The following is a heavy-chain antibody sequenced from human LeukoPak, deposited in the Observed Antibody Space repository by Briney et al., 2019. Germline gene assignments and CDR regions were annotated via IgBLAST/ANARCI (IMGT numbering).Heavy chain of an antibody. Sequence: PSETLSLTCTVSGGSISSTNYYWGWTRQPPGKGLEWIGSIYYSGSTYYNPSLKSRVTISVDTSKNQFSLKLSSVTAADTAVYYCARHPGDYCDYMDVWGKGTTVTVSS. D-gene: IGHD3-10*01. V-gene: IGHV4-39*01. CDR2: IYYSGST. CDR3: ARHPGDYCDYMDV. CDR1: GGSISSTNYY. J-gene: IGHJ6*03.